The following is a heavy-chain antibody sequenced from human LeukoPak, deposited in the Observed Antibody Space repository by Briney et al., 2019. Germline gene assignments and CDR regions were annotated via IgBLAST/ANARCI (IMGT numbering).Heavy chain of an antibody. CDR3: TGRLNYYDSSGYYSSFDY. J-gene: IGHJ4*02. CDR2: FFYPGST. Sequence: SETLSLTCAVSGDSMNSKTYYWGWIRQPPGKGLEWIRNFFYPGSTYYNPSLKSRVTISDDLSKNQFSLKLRSVTAADTAVYYCTGRLNYYDSSGYYSSFDYWGQGALVTVSS. V-gene: IGHV4-39*01. CDR1: GDSMNSKTYY. D-gene: IGHD3-22*01.